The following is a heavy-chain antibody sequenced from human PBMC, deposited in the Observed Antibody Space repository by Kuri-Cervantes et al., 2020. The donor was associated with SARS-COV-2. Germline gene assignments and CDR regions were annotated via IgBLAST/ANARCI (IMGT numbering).Heavy chain of an antibody. CDR2: ISGSGGST. J-gene: IGHJ1*01. D-gene: IGHD6-19*01. CDR1: GFTFSSYA. V-gene: IGHV3-23*01. Sequence: GESLKISCAASGFTFSSYAMSWVRQAPGKGLEWVSAISGSGGSTYYADSVKGRFTISRDNSKNTLYLHMNSLRAEDTAVYYCAKDLAVSATITEYFQHWGQGTLVTVSS. CDR3: AKDLAVSATITEYFQH.